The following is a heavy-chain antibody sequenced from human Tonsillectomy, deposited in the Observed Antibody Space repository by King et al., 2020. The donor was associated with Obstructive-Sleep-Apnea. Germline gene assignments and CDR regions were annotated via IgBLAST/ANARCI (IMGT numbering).Heavy chain of an antibody. V-gene: IGHV4-59*01. Sequence: VQLQESGPGLVKPSETLSLTCTVSGGSISSYYWSWIRQPPGKGLGWIGYFYYSGRTNYNPSPQRRVTISVDTSKNQFSLKLSSVTAADTAVYYCARDRSLKYFDWSHYFDYWGQGTLVTVSS. D-gene: IGHD3-9*01. CDR2: FYYSGRT. CDR1: GGSISSYY. CDR3: ARDRSLKYFDWSHYFDY. J-gene: IGHJ4*02.